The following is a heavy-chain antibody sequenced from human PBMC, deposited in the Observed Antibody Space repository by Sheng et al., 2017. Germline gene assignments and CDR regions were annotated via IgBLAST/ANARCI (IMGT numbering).Heavy chain of an antibody. CDR2: ISYDGSNK. CDR3: ARDSRPYYYDSTLGL. Sequence: QVQLVESGGGVVQPGRSLRLSCAASGFTFSSYAMHWVRQAPGKGLEWVAVISYDGSNKYYADSVKGRFTISRDNSKNTLYLQMNSLRAEDTAVYYCARDSRPYYYDSTLGLWGRGTLVTVSS. CDR1: GFTFSSYA. J-gene: IGHJ2*01. V-gene: IGHV3-30*04. D-gene: IGHD3-22*01.